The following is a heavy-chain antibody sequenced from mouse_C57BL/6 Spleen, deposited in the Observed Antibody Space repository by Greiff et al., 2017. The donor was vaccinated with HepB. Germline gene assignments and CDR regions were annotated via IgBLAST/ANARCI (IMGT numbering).Heavy chain of an antibody. J-gene: IGHJ3*01. CDR3: ARAHYYGSSWFAY. D-gene: IGHD1-1*01. CDR1: GYTFTDYN. CDR2: INPNNGGT. Sequence: VQLQQSGPELVKPGASVKMSCKASGYTFTDYNMHWVKQSHGKSLEWIGYINPNNGGTSYNQKFKGKATLTVNKSSSTAYMELRSLTSEDSAVYYCARAHYYGSSWFAYWGQGTLVTVSA. V-gene: IGHV1-22*01.